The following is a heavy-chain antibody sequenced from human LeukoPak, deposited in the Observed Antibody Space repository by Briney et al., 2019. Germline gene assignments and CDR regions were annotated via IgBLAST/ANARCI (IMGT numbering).Heavy chain of an antibody. J-gene: IGHJ4*02. CDR2: ISGSGGST. CDR1: GFTFSSYA. CDR3: AKDAPGGYSSGWVHYFDY. D-gene: IGHD6-19*01. Sequence: GGSLRLSCAASGFTFSSYAMSWVRQAPGKGLEWVSAISGSGGSTYYADSVKGRFTISRDNSKNTLYLQMNSLRAEDTAVYYCAKDAPGGYSSGWVHYFDYWGQGTLVTVSS. V-gene: IGHV3-23*01.